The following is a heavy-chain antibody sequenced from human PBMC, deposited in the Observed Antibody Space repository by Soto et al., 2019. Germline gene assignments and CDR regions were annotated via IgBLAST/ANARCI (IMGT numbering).Heavy chain of an antibody. CDR1: GGTFSNYA. V-gene: IGHV1-69*06. CDR2: IVPLSGTS. Sequence: QVLLVQSGAEVKKPGSSVKVSCKLSGGTFSNYAINWVRQAPGQGLEWVGRIVPLSGTSHYAQKFQCRVTITANRSKGTADMELSSLGSEDTAVHFSASGPLYYGPAVDSYYYAMDFWGHGTTVTVSS. CDR3: ASGPLYYGPAVDSYYYAMDF. J-gene: IGHJ6*02. D-gene: IGHD3-3*01.